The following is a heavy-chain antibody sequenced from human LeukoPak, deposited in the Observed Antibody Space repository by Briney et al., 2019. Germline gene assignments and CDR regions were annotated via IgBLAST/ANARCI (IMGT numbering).Heavy chain of an antibody. V-gene: IGHV4-39*07. CDR1: GGSISSSSYY. J-gene: IGHJ4*02. Sequence: VKPSETLSLTCTVSGGSISSSSYYWGWIRQPPGKGLEWIGSIYYSGSTYYNPSLKSRVTISVDTSKNQFSLKLSSVTAADTAVYYCARGKYFDWFFDYWGQGTLVTVSS. CDR2: IYYSGST. CDR3: ARGKYFDWFFDY. D-gene: IGHD3-9*01.